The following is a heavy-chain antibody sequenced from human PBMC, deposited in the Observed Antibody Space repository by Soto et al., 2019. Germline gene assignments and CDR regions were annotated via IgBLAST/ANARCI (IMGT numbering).Heavy chain of an antibody. CDR3: ARAKPLRFLEWLSDAYYGMDV. J-gene: IGHJ6*02. D-gene: IGHD3-3*01. CDR1: GYTFTGYY. Sequence: SVTGSCKAAGYTFTGYYMHWGRQAPVQGLEWMGWINPNSGGTNYAQKFQGWVTMTRDTSISTAYMELSRLRSEDTAVYYCARAKPLRFLEWLSDAYYGMDVWGQGTTVTVSS. V-gene: IGHV1-2*04. CDR2: INPNSGGT.